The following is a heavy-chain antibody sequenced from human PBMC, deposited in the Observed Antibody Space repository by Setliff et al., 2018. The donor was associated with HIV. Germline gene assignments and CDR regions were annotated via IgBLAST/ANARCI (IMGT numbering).Heavy chain of an antibody. V-gene: IGHV3-74*01. CDR1: GLTFKNYW. CDR3: ARARGPEGYFDS. J-gene: IGHJ4*02. D-gene: IGHD3-10*01. CDR2: INADSSST. Sequence: GGSLRLSCAAPGLTFKNYWIHWVRQAPGKGLVWVSRINADSSSTTYADSVKGRFTITRDISKNTLDLQMNSLRVDDTAVYYCARARGPEGYFDSWGQGTLVTVSS.